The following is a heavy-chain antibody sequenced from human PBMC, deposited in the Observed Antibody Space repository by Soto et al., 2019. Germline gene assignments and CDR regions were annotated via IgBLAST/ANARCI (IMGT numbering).Heavy chain of an antibody. Sequence: SETLSLTCTVSGDSINSADYYWNWIRQTPGKGLEWIGHIYYSGAIDYNPSLKSRVTISLDASKNQFSLRLSSVTAADTAIYYCASRKSYYASGTDHWGPGTLVTVSS. D-gene: IGHD3-10*01. V-gene: IGHV4-30-4*01. J-gene: IGHJ4*02. CDR1: GDSINSADYY. CDR2: IYYSGAI. CDR3: ASRKSYYASGTDH.